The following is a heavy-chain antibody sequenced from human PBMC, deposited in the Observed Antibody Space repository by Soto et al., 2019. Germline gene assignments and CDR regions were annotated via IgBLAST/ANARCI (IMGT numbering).Heavy chain of an antibody. CDR3: ARDGDYDFWSGYPPPFDY. Sequence: EVQLVESGGGLVQPGGSLRLSCAASGFTFSSYSMNWVRQAPGTGLALLAYIISSSRTIYYADSVKGRFTISRDNAKNSLYLQMNSLRDEDTAVYYCARDGDYDFWSGYPPPFDYWGQGTLVTVSS. CDR2: IISSSRTI. D-gene: IGHD3-3*01. J-gene: IGHJ4*02. CDR1: GFTFSSYS. V-gene: IGHV3-48*02.